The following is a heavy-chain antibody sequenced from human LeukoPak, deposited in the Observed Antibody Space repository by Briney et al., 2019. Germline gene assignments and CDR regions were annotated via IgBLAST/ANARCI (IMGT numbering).Heavy chain of an antibody. D-gene: IGHD4-23*01. V-gene: IGHV4-31*03. CDR3: AREEGYGGNSRWFDP. J-gene: IGHJ5*02. CDR2: IYYSGST. Sequence: PSQTLSLTCTASGGSISSGGYYWSWIRQHPGKGLEWIGYIYYSGSTYYNPSLKSRVAISVDTSKNQFSLKLSSVTAADTAVYYCAREEGYGGNSRWFDPWGQGTLVTVSS. CDR1: GGSISSGGYY.